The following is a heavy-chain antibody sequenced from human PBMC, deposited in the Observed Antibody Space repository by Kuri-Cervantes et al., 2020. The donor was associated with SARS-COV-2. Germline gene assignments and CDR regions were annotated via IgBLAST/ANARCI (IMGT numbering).Heavy chain of an antibody. Sequence: GGSLRLSCAASGFTFSSYGMHWVRQAPGKGLEWVAFIRYDGSNKYYADSVKGRFTISRDNSKNTLYLQMNSLRAEDTAVYYCAKSVPVWQQLPYNWFDPRGQGTLVTVSS. CDR1: GFTFSSYG. CDR3: AKSVPVWQQLPYNWFDP. CDR2: IRYDGSNK. V-gene: IGHV3-30*02. D-gene: IGHD6-13*01. J-gene: IGHJ5*02.